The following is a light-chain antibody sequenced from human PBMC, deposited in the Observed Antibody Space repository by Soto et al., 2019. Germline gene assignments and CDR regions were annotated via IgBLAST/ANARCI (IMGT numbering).Light chain of an antibody. J-gene: IGKJ5*01. CDR1: QSVSSY. CDR3: QQYTGPPTT. Sequence: PGERATLSCRASQSVSSYLAWYQQKPGQAPRLLSYDASNRATGIPARFSGSGSGTDFTLTITRLEPEDSAVYFCQQYTGPPTTFGQGTRLEIK. CDR2: DAS. V-gene: IGKV3-11*01.